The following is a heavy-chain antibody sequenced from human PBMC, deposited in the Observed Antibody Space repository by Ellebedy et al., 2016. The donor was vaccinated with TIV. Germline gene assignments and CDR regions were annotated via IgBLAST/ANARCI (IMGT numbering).Heavy chain of an antibody. CDR1: GFTFSSYA. CDR2: ISGSGDST. D-gene: IGHD1-1*01. V-gene: IGHV3-23*01. J-gene: IGHJ4*02. Sequence: GESLKISCAASGFTFSSYAMSWVRQAPGKGLEWVSSISGSGDSTYYADSVKGRFTISRDNAKNILYLQMNSLRTEDTAVYYCATGALDADPLDNWGQGTLVTVSS. CDR3: ATGALDADPLDN.